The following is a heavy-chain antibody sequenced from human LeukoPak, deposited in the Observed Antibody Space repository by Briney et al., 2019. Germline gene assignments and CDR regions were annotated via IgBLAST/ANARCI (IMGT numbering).Heavy chain of an antibody. CDR1: EYSFTNYY. V-gene: IGHV1-46*01. Sequence: ASVKVSCKASEYSFTNYYMHWVRQAPGQGLEWMGIINPSGGSTSYAQKFQGRVTMTRDTSTSTVYMELSSLRSEDTAVYYCATVAYCSGGRCYGAFDIWGQGTMVTVSS. CDR2: INPSGGST. D-gene: IGHD2-15*01. J-gene: IGHJ3*02. CDR3: ATVAYCSGGRCYGAFDI.